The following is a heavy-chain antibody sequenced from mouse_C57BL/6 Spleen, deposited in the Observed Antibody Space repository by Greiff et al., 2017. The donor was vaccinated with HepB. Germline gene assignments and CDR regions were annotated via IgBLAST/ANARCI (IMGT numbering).Heavy chain of an antibody. J-gene: IGHJ1*03. CDR3: ARWGITTVVATGYFDV. D-gene: IGHD1-1*01. CDR1: GFTFSDYG. V-gene: IGHV5-17*01. CDR2: ISSGSSTI. Sequence: DVKLVESGGGLVKPGGSLKLSCAASGFTFSDYGMHWVRQAPEKGLEWVAYISSGSSTIYYADTVKGRFTISRDNAKNTLFLQMTSLRSEDTAMYYCARWGITTVVATGYFDVWGTGTTVTVSS.